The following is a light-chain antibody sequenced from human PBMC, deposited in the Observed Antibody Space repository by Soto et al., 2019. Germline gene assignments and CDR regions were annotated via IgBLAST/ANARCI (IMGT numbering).Light chain of an antibody. CDR3: QQYNNWPIT. CDR1: QSVSRN. CDR2: DAS. Sequence: EIVMTQSPATLSVSPGERATLSCRASQSVSRNLAWYQRKPGQAPRLLIYDASTRATGTPARFSGSGSGTKFTLSISSLQSEDFAVYSCQQYNNWPITFGQGTRLEIK. J-gene: IGKJ5*01. V-gene: IGKV3D-15*01.